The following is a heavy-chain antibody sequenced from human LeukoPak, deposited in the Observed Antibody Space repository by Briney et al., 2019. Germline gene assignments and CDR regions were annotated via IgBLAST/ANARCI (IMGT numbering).Heavy chain of an antibody. D-gene: IGHD5-18*01. V-gene: IGHV4-34*01. CDR1: GGSFSGYY. CDR3: ARRAKWLNAPFLDY. J-gene: IGHJ4*02. CDR2: INHSGST. Sequence: PSETLSLTCAVYGGSFSGYYWSWIRQPPGKGLEWIGEINHSGSTNYNPSLKSRVTISVDTSKNQFSLKLSSVTAADTAVYYCARRAKWLNAPFLDYWGQGTLVTVSS.